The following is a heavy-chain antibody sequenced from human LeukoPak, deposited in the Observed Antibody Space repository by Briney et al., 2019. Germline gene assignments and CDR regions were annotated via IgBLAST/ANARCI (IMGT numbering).Heavy chain of an antibody. J-gene: IGHJ4*02. CDR2: ISYSGST. V-gene: IGHV4-59*08. Sequence: SETLSLTCTVSGDSISPYYWSWIRQPPGKGLECIGYISYSGSTNYNPSLKSRLTISVDTSKNQFSLKLSSVTAADTAVYYCGRQGGWLSPIGYWGQGTLVTVSS. D-gene: IGHD6-19*01. CDR1: GDSISPYY. CDR3: GRQGGWLSPIGY.